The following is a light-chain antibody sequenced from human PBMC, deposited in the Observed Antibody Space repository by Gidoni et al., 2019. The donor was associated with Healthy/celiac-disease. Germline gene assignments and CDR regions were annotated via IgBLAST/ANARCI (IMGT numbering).Light chain of an antibody. Sequence: EIVLTQSPATLSLSPGERATLSCRASQSVSSYLAWYQQNPGQAPRLLIYDASNRATGIPARFSGSGSGTDFTLTISSLEPEYFVVYYCQQRSNWPPSWTFGQGTKVEIK. CDR3: QQRSNWPPSWT. J-gene: IGKJ1*01. CDR1: QSVSSY. CDR2: DAS. V-gene: IGKV3-11*01.